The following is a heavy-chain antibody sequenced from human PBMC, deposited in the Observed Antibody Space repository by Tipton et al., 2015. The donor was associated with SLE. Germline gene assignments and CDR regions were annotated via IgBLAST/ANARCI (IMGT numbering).Heavy chain of an antibody. D-gene: IGHD4-17*01. Sequence: TLSLTCTVSGGSISSGDYYWSWIRQPPGKGLEWIGYIYYSGSTYYNPSLKSRVTISLDRSKNQFSLKLSSVTAADTAVYYCARANDYGDPNDYWGQGTLVTVSS. CDR3: ARANDYGDPNDY. CDR2: IYYSGST. J-gene: IGHJ4*02. V-gene: IGHV4-30-4*01. CDR1: GGSISSGDYY.